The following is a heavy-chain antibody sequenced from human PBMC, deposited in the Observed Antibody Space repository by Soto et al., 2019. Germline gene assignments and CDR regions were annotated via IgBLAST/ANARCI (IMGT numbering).Heavy chain of an antibody. J-gene: IGHJ5*02. V-gene: IGHV2-5*02. CDR1: GVSLTTSGVG. CDR2: IYWDDDK. CDR3: AHRTTTVTWWFDP. Sequence: QITLKESGPTLVKPTQTLTLTCTFSGVSLTTSGVGVGWIRQPPGKALEGLALIYWDDDKRYSPSLKGRLTITKATSKDQVVTTLTHMEPAGTATYFCAHRTTTVTWWFDPWGQGALVTVSS. D-gene: IGHD4-17*01.